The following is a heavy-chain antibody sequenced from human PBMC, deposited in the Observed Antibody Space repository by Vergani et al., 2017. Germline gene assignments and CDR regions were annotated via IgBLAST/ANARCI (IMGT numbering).Heavy chain of an antibody. D-gene: IGHD2-2*01. J-gene: IGHJ2*01. CDR2: IIPILGIA. V-gene: IGHV1-69*02. Sequence: QVQLVQSGAEVKKPGSSVKVSCKASGGTFSSYTISWVRQAPGQGLEWMGRIIPILGIANYAQKFQGRVTITADKSTSTAYMELRILRSDDTAVYYCARADLDCSSTSCYPWYFDLWGRGTLVTVSS. CDR3: ARADLDCSSTSCYPWYFDL. CDR1: GGTFSSYT.